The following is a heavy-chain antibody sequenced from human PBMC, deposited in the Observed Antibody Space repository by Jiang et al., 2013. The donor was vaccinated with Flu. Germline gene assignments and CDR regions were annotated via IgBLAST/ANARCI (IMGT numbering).Heavy chain of an antibody. J-gene: IGHJ4*02. D-gene: IGHD6-19*01. Sequence: SVKVSCKASGYTFTSYAMHWVRQAPGQRLEWMGWINAGNGNTKYSQKFQGRVTITRDTSASTAYMELSSLRSEDTAVYYCAREGSSGWHTRARGARFDYWGQGTLVTVSS. CDR2: INAGNGNT. CDR1: GYTFTSYA. V-gene: IGHV1-3*01. CDR3: AREGSSGWHTRARGARFDY.